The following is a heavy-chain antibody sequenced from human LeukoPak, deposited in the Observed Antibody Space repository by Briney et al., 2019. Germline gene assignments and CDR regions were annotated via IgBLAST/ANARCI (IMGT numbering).Heavy chain of an antibody. Sequence: PGGSLRLSCAASGFTLSSYGMHWVRQAPGKGLEWVAVIWYDGSNKYYADSVKGRFTISRDNSKNTLYLQMNSLRAEDTAVYYCAKSGSYGYSYFDYWGQGTLVTVSS. J-gene: IGHJ4*02. CDR3: AKSGSYGYSYFDY. D-gene: IGHD5-18*01. CDR2: IWYDGSNK. V-gene: IGHV3-33*06. CDR1: GFTLSSYG.